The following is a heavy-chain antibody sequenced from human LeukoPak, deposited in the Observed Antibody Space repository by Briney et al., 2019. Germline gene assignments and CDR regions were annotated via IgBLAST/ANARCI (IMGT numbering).Heavy chain of an antibody. J-gene: IGHJ4*02. CDR3: ARIGSAAFTDY. CDR2: ISVGAEYI. Sequence: GGSLRLSCAASGFTFSTYVMNWFRQAPGKGLEWVSTISVGAEYIFYADSVKGRFTISRDDSNNALYLQMHSLRAEDTALYYCARIGSAAFTDYWGQGTLVTVSS. V-gene: IGHV3-23*01. D-gene: IGHD3-3*02. CDR1: GFTFSTYV.